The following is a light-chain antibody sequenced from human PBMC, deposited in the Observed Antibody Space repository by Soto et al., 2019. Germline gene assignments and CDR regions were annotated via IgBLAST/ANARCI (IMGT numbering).Light chain of an antibody. J-gene: IGKJ3*01. CDR2: AAS. CDR1: QSVSRSL. Sequence: EIVLTQSPGTLFLSPGERATLSCRASQSVSRSLLSWYQQKPGQAPRPLISAASSRATGIPDRFSGSGSGTDFTLTISRLEPEDFAVYYCQTYGDSLFTFGPGTKVEI. V-gene: IGKV3-20*01. CDR3: QTYGDSLFT.